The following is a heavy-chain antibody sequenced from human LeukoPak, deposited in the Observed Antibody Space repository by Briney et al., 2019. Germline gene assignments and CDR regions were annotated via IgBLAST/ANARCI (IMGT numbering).Heavy chain of an antibody. CDR2: IKQDGSEK. Sequence: GGSLRLSCAASGFTFSNYWMTWVRQAPGKGLEWVANIKQDGSEKNYVDSVKGRFTISRDNAKNSLYLQMNSLRAEDTALFYCVGDGGAAQFDYWGQGNLVTVSS. J-gene: IGHJ4*02. CDR3: VGDGGAAQFDY. V-gene: IGHV3-7*04. CDR1: GFTFSNYW. D-gene: IGHD3-16*01.